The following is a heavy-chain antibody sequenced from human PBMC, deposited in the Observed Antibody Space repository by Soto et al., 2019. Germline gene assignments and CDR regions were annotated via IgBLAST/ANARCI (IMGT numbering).Heavy chain of an antibody. CDR2: IIPIFGTA. V-gene: IGHV1-69*12. J-gene: IGHJ4*02. D-gene: IGHD6-13*01. CDR3: ARGTAAAATPFDY. CDR1: GGTFSSYA. Sequence: QVQLVQSEAEVKKPGSSVKVSCKASGGTFSSYAISWVRQAPGQGLEWMGGIIPIFGTANYAQKLQGRVKITEDESTSTDYMELSSLRSEDTAVYYCARGTAAAATPFDYWGQGTLVTVSS.